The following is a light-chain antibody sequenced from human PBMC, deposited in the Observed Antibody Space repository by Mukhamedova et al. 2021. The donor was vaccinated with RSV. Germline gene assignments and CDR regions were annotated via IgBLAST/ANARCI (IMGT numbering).Light chain of an antibody. V-gene: IGKV3-20*01. CDR1: QRIAND. CDR2: GAF. Sequence: RAGQRIANDLAWYQQKPGQPPRLLISGAFNRATGVPNRFSGSVSGTDFTLTINKLETGDSGVYYCHQYDAFPYTFGQGTRLEIK. CDR3: HQYDAFPYT. J-gene: IGKJ2*01.